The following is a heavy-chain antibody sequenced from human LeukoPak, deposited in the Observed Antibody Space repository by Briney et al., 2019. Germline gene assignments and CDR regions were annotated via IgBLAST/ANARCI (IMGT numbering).Heavy chain of an antibody. J-gene: IGHJ4*02. CDR3: AKDPITNELGSGVYYFDY. D-gene: IGHD3-3*01. V-gene: IGHV3-30*02. CDR1: GFIFSSYG. Sequence: GGSLRLPCAASGFIFSSYGMHWVRQAPGKGLEWVAFIRYDGSNKYYADSVKGRFTISRDNSKNTLYLQMNSLRAEDTAVYYCAKDPITNELGSGVYYFDYWGQGTLVTVSS. CDR2: IRYDGSNK.